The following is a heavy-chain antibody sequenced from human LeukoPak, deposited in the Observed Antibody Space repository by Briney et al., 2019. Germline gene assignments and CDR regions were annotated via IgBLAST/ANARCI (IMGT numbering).Heavy chain of an antibody. V-gene: IGHV3-9*01. J-gene: IGHJ4*02. CDR1: GFTFDDYA. Sequence: PGGSLRLSCAASGFTFDDYAMHWVRQAPGKGLEWVSGISWNSGSIGYADSVKGRFTISRDNAKNSLYLRMNSLRAEDTALYYCAKEEGGYYLDYWGQGTLVTVSS. CDR2: ISWNSGSI. CDR3: AKEEGGYYLDY. D-gene: IGHD3-22*01.